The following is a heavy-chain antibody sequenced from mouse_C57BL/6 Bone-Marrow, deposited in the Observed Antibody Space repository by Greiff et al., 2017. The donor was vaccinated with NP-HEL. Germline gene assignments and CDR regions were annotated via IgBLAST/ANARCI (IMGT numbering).Heavy chain of an antibody. J-gene: IGHJ4*01. CDR2: IRSKSNNYAT. V-gene: IGHV10-1*01. D-gene: IGHD1-1*01. CDR1: GFSFNTYA. CDR3: VTDYWLYAMDY. Sequence: EVHLVESGGGLVQPKGSLKLSCAASGFSFNTYAMNWVRQAPGKGLEWVARIRSKSNNYATYYADSVKDRFTISRDDSESMLYLQMNNLKTEDAAMYYCVTDYWLYAMDYWGQGTSVTVSS.